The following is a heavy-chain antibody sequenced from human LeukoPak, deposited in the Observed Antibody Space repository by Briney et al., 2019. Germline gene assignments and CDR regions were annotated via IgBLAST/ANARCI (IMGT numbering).Heavy chain of an antibody. CDR2: IRGSSDST. CDR1: GFTFSSYA. V-gene: IGHV3-23*01. D-gene: IGHD6-19*01. J-gene: IGHJ4*02. Sequence: GGSLRLSCAPSGFTFSSYATSWVRHTPGKGLEWVSAIRGSSDSTYYAASVKGRFTICRDNAQDTLDLQMNGLRAEDTAVYYCAKDGSGWFWGYFDYWGQGTLVTVSS. CDR3: AKDGSGWFWGYFDY.